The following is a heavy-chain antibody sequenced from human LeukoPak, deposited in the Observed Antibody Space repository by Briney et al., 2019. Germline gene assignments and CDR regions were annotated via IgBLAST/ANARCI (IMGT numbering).Heavy chain of an antibody. Sequence: SETLSLTCTVSGGSVSSGSYYWSWIRQPPGKGLEWIGYLYYSGSTYYNPSLKSRVTISVDTSKNQFSLKLSSVTAADTAVYYCARRQLTNWFDPWGQGTLVTVSS. V-gene: IGHV4-61*01. CDR1: GGSVSSGSYY. D-gene: IGHD4/OR15-4a*01. CDR3: ARRQLTNWFDP. J-gene: IGHJ5*02. CDR2: LYYSGST.